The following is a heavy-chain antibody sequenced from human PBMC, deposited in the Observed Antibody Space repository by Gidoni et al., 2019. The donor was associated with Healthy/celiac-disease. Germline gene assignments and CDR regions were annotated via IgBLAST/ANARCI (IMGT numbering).Heavy chain of an antibody. J-gene: IGHJ3*02. CDR2: IYPGDSDT. V-gene: IGHV5-51*01. CDR1: GYSFTSPW. D-gene: IGHD6-19*01. CDR3: ARVGDLPFIAVAGRGAFDI. Sequence: EVQLVQSGAEVNKPGESLKISCKGSGYSFTSPWIGWGRQMPGKGLEWMGVIYPGDSDTRYSPSFQGQVTISADKSISTAYLQWSSLKASDTAMYYCARVGDLPFIAVAGRGAFDIWGQGTMVTVSS.